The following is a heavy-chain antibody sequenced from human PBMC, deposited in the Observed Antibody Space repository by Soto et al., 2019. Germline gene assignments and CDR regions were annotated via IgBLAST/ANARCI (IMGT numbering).Heavy chain of an antibody. CDR2: IIPIFGTA. Sequence: QVQLVQSGAEVKNPGSSVKVSCKAFGGTFSSYAISWVGQAPGQGLEWLGGIIPIFGTANYAQKFQGSVTISAVESTSTAYMELSSRSSEDAAVYYCARHVPAAGYYYGMDVWGQGTTVTVSS. V-gene: IGHV1-69*12. J-gene: IGHJ6*02. D-gene: IGHD2-2*01. CDR1: GGTFSSYA. CDR3: ARHVPAAGYYYGMDV.